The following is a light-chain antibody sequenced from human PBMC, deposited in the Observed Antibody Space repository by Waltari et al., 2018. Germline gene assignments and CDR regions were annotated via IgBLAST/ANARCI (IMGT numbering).Light chain of an antibody. J-gene: IGLJ2*01. CDR3: ATWDNSLRHVV. Sequence: QSVLTQPPSVSAAPGQTVTITFSGINPNIGNNYVFWYQQLPGTAPKLLIYDNNKRPSGIPDRFFGSKSGASATLGITGLQTGDEADYYCATWDNSLRHVVFGGGTKLTVL. V-gene: IGLV1-51*01. CDR2: DNN. CDR1: NPNIGNNY.